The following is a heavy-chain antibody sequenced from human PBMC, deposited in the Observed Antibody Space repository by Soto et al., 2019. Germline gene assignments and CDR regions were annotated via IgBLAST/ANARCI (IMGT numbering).Heavy chain of an antibody. J-gene: IGHJ4*02. CDR2: IIPIFGTA. D-gene: IGHD3-22*01. V-gene: IGHV1-69*13. CDR1: GGTFSSYA. CDR3: ARVDSTYYYDSSGYYYPPPLDY. Sequence: ASVKVSCKASGGTFSSYAISWVRQAPGQGLEWMGGIIPIFGTANYAQKFQGRVTITADESTSTAYMELSSLRSEDTAVYYCARVDSTYYYDSSGYYYPPPLDYWGQGTLVTVSS.